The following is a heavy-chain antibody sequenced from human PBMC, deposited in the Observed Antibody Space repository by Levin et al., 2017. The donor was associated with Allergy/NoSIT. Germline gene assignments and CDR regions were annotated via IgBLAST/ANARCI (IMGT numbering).Heavy chain of an antibody. V-gene: IGHV3-21*01. D-gene: IGHD5-12*01. CDR3: ARVLRFYYYYYMDV. Sequence: SCAASGFTFSAYSLNWVRQAPGKGLEWVSCITSSTYKYYADSVKGRFTISRDNAKNSLYLQMNSLRAEDTAVYYCARVLRFYYYYYMDVWGKGTTVTVSS. J-gene: IGHJ6*03. CDR1: GFTFSAYS. CDR2: ITSSTYK.